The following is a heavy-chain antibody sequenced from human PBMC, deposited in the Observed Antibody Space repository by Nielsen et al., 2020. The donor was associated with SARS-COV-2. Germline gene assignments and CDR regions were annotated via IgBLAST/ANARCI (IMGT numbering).Heavy chain of an antibody. CDR3: ARWGRDDAFDI. Sequence: SLKISCAASGFTFSDYYMSWIRQAPGKGLEWVSYISSSGSTIYYADSVKGRFTISRDNAKNSLYLQMNSLRAEDTAVYYCARWGRDDAFDIWGQGTMVTVSS. D-gene: IGHD3-16*01. V-gene: IGHV3-11*04. CDR1: GFTFSDYY. J-gene: IGHJ3*02. CDR2: ISSSGSTI.